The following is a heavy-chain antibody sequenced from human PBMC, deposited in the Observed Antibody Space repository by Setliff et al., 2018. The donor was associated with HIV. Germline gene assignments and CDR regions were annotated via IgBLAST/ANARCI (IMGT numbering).Heavy chain of an antibody. CDR2: IDPSDSYT. CDR3: ARAYGSGSYYNLGGFDP. D-gene: IGHD3-10*01. CDR1: GYSFTSYW. J-gene: IGHJ5*02. Sequence: GESLKISCKGSGYSFTSYWITWVRQMPGKGLEWMGRIDPSDSYTNYSPSLQGHVTIPVDKSTSTAYLQWSSLKASDTAMYYCARAYGSGSYYNLGGFDPWGQGTLVTVSS. V-gene: IGHV5-10-1*01.